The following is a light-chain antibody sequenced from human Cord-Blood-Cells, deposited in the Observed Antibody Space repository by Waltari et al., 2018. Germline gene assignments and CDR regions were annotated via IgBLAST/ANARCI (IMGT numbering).Light chain of an antibody. V-gene: IGLV2-14*01. CDR2: DVS. Sequence: QTPLTPPAPGAGSPGPPLPISCTATTSASHGFNYVSWDQQHPGKASKLMIYDVSNRPSGVSNRFSGSKSGNTASLTISGLQAEDEADYYCSSYTSSSTLFGGGTKLTVL. CDR3: SSYTSSSTL. CDR1: TSASHGFNY. J-gene: IGLJ2*01.